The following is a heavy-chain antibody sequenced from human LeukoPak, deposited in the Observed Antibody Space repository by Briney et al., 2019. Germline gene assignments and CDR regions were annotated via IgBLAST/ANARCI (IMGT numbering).Heavy chain of an antibody. V-gene: IGHV5-51*01. CDR1: GYSFTSYW. Sequence: GESLKISCKASGYSFTSYWIGWVRQMPGKGLEWMGIIDPSDSETRYTPSFQGQVTISVDKSLTTADLQWNSLKASDTAMYYCARQTDMGRSGDYWGQGTLVTVSS. CDR2: IDPSDSET. D-gene: IGHD7-27*01. CDR3: ARQTDMGRSGDY. J-gene: IGHJ4*02.